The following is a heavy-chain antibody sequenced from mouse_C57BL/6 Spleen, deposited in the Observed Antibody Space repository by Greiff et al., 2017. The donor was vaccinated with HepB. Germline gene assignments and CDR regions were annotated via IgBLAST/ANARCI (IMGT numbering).Heavy chain of an antibody. J-gene: IGHJ1*03. Sequence: VQLQQSGPELVKPGASVKISCKASGYAFSSSWMNWVKQRPGKGLEWIGRIYPGDGDTNYNGKFKGKATLTADKSSSTAYMQLSSLTSEDSAVYFCARGGYGWYFDVWGTGTTVTVSS. CDR1: GYAFSSSW. CDR3: ARGGYGWYFDV. CDR2: IYPGDGDT. V-gene: IGHV1-82*01. D-gene: IGHD2-2*01.